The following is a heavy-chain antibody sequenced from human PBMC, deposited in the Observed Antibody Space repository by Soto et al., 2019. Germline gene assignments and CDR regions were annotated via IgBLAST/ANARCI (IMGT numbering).Heavy chain of an antibody. D-gene: IGHD6-13*01. CDR2: IIPVFGTT. CDR3: ARPSSSVGFFDY. Sequence: SVKVSCKASGCTFSNYIVTWVRQAPGQGLEWMGGIIPVFGTTNYAQRFQGRVTITADESTSTAYMELNSLRSEDTAVYYCARPSSSVGFFDYWGQGTLVTVSS. CDR1: GCTFSNYI. J-gene: IGHJ4*02. V-gene: IGHV1-69*13.